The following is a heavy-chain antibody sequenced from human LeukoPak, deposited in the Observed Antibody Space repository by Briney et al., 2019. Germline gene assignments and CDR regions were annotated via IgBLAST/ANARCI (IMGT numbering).Heavy chain of an antibody. CDR2: IYYSGST. D-gene: IGHD2-15*01. Sequence: PSETLSLTCTVSGGSISSYYWSWIRQPPRKGLEWIGYIYYSGSTNYNPSLKSRVTISVDTSKNQFSLKLSSVTAADTAVYYCARGRCSGGSCSNYYYYYMDVWGKGTTVTVSS. CDR3: ARGRCSGGSCSNYYYYYMDV. J-gene: IGHJ6*03. CDR1: GGSISSYY. V-gene: IGHV4-59*01.